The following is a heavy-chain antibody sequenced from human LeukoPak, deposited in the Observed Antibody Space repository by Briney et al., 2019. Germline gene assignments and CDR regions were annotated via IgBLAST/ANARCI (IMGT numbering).Heavy chain of an antibody. CDR2: IIPIFGTA. CDR3: ARDLLADFYTKDSYFYIDV. CDR1: GGTFRSYI. J-gene: IGHJ6*03. V-gene: IGHV1-69*13. Sequence: SVKVSCKASGGTFRSYIINWVRQAPGQGLEWMGGIIPIFGTANYTQKFQGRITITADESTGTTYMELSSLKSEDTAVYYCARDLLADFYTKDSYFYIDVWGKGTTVTVSS. D-gene: IGHD2/OR15-2a*01.